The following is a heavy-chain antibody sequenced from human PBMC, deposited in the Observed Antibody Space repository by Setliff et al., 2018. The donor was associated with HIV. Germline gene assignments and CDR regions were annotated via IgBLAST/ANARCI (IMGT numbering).Heavy chain of an antibody. CDR2: IYTSGKT. Sequence: SETLSLTCTVSGDSITRGSYYWSWIRQPAGKGLEWIGHIYTSGKTHYSPSLKRRITISADTSKNQLSLNLNSVTAADTAVYYCARAAYSGTYLWEPATALWGRGTLVTVSS. CDR1: GDSITRGSYY. D-gene: IGHD1-26*01. V-gene: IGHV4-61*09. CDR3: ARAAYSGTYLWEPATAL. J-gene: IGHJ2*01.